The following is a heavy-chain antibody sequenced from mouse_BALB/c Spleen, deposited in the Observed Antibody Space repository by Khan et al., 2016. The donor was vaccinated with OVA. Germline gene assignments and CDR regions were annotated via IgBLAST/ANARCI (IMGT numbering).Heavy chain of an antibody. CDR1: GYTFTSFW. J-gene: IGHJ3*01. CDR3: ARGGYGSPFAY. D-gene: IGHD1-1*01. Sequence: LQQPGPELVRPGASVKMSCKASGYTFTSFWIHWVKQRPGQGLEWIGMIDPSKSETRLNQKFKDKATLNVDKSSNTAYMQLSRLTSEDSAVYYWARGGYGSPFAYWGQGTLVTVSA. V-gene: IGHV1S127*01. CDR2: IDPSKSET.